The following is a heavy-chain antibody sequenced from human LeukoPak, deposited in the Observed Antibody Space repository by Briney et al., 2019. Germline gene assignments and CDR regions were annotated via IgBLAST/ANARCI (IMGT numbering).Heavy chain of an antibody. CDR2: ITSSSSNI. CDR3: ARDYYYDSGGYYSNFDY. J-gene: IGHJ4*02. V-gene: IGHV3-21*01. D-gene: IGHD3-22*01. CDR1: GFTFSSNS. Sequence: GRSLRLSCAASGFTFSSNSTNWARQAPGKGMEWVSSITSSSSNIYYADSVKGRFTISRDNAKNSLYLQMNSLRAEDTAVYYCARDYYYDSGGYYSNFDYWGQGTLVTVSS.